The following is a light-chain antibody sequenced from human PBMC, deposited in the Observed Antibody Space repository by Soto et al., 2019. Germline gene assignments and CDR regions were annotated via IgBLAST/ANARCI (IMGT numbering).Light chain of an antibody. Sequence: QSALTQPASVSGSPGQSITISCTGTSRDLGAYNYVSWYQHQPGKAPKLMIYDVSSRPSGVSNRFSASKSDNTASLTISGLQAEDEADYYCSSYTVSGTLVFGGGTQLTVL. CDR3: SSYTVSGTLV. V-gene: IGLV2-14*03. CDR1: SRDLGAYNY. J-gene: IGLJ7*01. CDR2: DVS.